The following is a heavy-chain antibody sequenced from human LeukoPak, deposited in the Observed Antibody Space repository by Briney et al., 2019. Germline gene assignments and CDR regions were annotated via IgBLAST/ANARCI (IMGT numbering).Heavy chain of an antibody. Sequence: SETLSLTCAVYGGSFSGYYWSWIRQPPGKGLEWIGEINHSGSTNYNPSLKSRVTISVDTSKNQFSLKLSSVTAADTAVYYCVSRGCSGGSCYSDYWGQGTLVTVSS. CDR2: INHSGST. CDR1: GGSFSGYY. J-gene: IGHJ4*02. CDR3: VSRGCSGGSCYSDY. D-gene: IGHD2-15*01. V-gene: IGHV4-34*01.